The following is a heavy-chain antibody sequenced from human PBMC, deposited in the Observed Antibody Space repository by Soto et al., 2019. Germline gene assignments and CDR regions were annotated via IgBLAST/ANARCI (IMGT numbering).Heavy chain of an antibody. CDR2: INPSGGST. CDR3: ARDHRLLWFGELLI. CDR1: GYTFTNYY. D-gene: IGHD3-10*01. Sequence: QVQLVQSGAEVKKPGASVKVSCKASGYTFTNYYIHWVRQAPGQGLEWMGIINPSGGSTDYTQKFQDRVTMSRDTSTSTVYMELSSLRSEDTAVYYCARDHRLLWFGELLIWGLGTLVTVSS. J-gene: IGHJ4*02. V-gene: IGHV1-46*01.